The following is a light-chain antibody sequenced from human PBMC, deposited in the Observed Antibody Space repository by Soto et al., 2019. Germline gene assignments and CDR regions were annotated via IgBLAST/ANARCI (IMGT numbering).Light chain of an antibody. J-gene: IGLJ1*01. CDR3: GSWDSSLSAYA. V-gene: IGLV1-51*01. CDR2: DDN. CDR1: NSNIGGNS. Sequence: QSVLTQPPSVSGVPGQRVTISCTGSNSNIGGNSVSWYQQLPGTAPKLLIYDDNKRPSGIPDRFSGSKSGTSATLGITGFQTGDEADYYCGSWDSSLSAYAFGTGTKVTVL.